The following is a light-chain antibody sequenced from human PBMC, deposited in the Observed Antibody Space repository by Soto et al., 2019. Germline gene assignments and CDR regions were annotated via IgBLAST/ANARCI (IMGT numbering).Light chain of an antibody. Sequence: EILLTQSPGALAVSPGEVATLSCRASQSVRDNLAWYQQKPGQAPRLLIYRASIRATGVPARFSGSGSGTEFTLTISGLQSEDLAVYYCQQYGSSPLTFGGGTKVDIK. CDR2: RAS. CDR3: QQYGSSPLT. V-gene: IGKV3-15*01. J-gene: IGKJ4*01. CDR1: QSVRDN.